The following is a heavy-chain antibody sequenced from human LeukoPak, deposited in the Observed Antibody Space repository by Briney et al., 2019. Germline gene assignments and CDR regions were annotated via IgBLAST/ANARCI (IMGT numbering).Heavy chain of an antibody. Sequence: ASVRVSYKASGYTFTGYYIHWVRQAPGQGLEWMGWINPNSGGTNYAQKFQGRVTMTKDTSISTAYMELSRLRSDDTAVYYCARVGYYDSSGYYYIGHPLDYWGQRTGLTLSS. CDR3: ARVGYYDSSGYYYIGHPLDY. D-gene: IGHD3-22*01. J-gene: IGHJ4*02. CDR1: GYTFTGYY. V-gene: IGHV1-2*02. CDR2: INPNSGGT.